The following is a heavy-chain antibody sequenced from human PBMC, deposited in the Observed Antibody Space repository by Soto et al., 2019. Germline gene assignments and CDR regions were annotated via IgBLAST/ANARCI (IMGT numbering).Heavy chain of an antibody. J-gene: IGHJ3*02. Sequence: EVQLVESGGGLIPPGGSLRLSCAASGFTVSSNYMSWVRQAPGKGLEWVSVIYSGGSTYYADSVKGRFTISRDNSKNTLYLQMNSLRAEDTAVYYCARTGVGQSGWRGAFDIWGQGTMVTVSS. D-gene: IGHD6-19*01. V-gene: IGHV3-53*01. CDR1: GFTVSSNY. CDR3: ARTGVGQSGWRGAFDI. CDR2: IYSGGST.